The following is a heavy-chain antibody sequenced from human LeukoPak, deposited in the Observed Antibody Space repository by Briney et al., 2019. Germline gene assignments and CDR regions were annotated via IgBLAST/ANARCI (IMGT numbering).Heavy chain of an antibody. CDR2: ISSNGGST. CDR1: GFTFSSYA. CDR3: ARVADYIWGSYDY. D-gene: IGHD3-16*01. Sequence: GGSLRLSCAASGFTFSSYAMHWVRQAPGKGLEYVSAISSNGGSTYYANSVKGRFTISRDNSKNTLYLQMGSLRAEDMAVYYCARVADYIWGSYDYWGQGTLVTVSP. V-gene: IGHV3-64*01. J-gene: IGHJ4*02.